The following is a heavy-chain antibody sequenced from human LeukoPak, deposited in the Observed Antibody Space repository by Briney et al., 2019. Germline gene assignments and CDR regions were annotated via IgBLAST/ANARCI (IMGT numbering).Heavy chain of an antibody. J-gene: IGHJ4*02. D-gene: IGHD2-2*02. V-gene: IGHV3-23*01. CDR2: ISASGGGA. CDR1: GFTFKKYA. Sequence: GGSLRLSCAASGFTFKKYAMTWVRQAPGKGLEWVSTISASGGGAYYADSVKGRFTISRDNSKDTLSLQVNTLRAEDTAVYYCAKDVRRAEYCSATTCYTSSFDSWGQGTLVTVSS. CDR3: AKDVRRAEYCSATTCYTSSFDS.